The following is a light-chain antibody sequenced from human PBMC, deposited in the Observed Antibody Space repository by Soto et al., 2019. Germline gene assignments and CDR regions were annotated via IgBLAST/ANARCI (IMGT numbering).Light chain of an antibody. J-gene: IGKJ4*01. CDR2: GPS. Sequence: EIVLTQSPGTLSLSPGERVTLSCRASQSVSYNLAWYQQKPGQAPRLLIYGPSSRATGVPDRFSGSGSGTDFTLTISRLEPEDFAVYYCQQYGSSSLTFGGGTKVDIK. CDR1: QSVSYN. CDR3: QQYGSSSLT. V-gene: IGKV3-20*01.